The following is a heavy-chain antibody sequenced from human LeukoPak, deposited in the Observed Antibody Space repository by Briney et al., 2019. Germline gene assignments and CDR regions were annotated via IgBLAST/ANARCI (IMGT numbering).Heavy chain of an antibody. D-gene: IGHD6-19*01. V-gene: IGHV4-34*01. CDR3: ARDGTVAGTPYFDY. Sequence: PSETLSLTCALYGGSFSGYYWSWIRQPPGEGLEWIGEINHSGSTNYTPSLKSRVTISVDTSKNQFSLKLSSVTAADTAGYYWARDGTVAGTPYFDYWGEGTLVTVSS. CDR1: GGSFSGYY. J-gene: IGHJ4*02. CDR2: INHSGST.